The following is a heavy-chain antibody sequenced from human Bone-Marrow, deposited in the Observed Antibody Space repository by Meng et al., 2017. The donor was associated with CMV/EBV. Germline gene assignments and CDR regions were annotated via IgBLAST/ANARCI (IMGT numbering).Heavy chain of an antibody. CDR3: ARDRAHYYDSSGYYSDGNWFDP. CDR2: INPNSGGT. CDR1: GYTFTGYY. V-gene: IGHV1-2*02. D-gene: IGHD3-22*01. J-gene: IGHJ5*02. Sequence: ASVKVSCKASGYTFTGYYMRWVRQAPGQGLEWMGWINPNSGGTNYAQKFQGRVTMTRDTSISTAYMELSGLRSEDTAVYHCARDRAHYYDSSGYYSDGNWFDPWGQGTLVTVSS.